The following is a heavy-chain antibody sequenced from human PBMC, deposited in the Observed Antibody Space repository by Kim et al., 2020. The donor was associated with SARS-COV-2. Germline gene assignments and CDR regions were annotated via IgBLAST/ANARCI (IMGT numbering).Heavy chain of an antibody. J-gene: IGHJ6*02. CDR1: GYSFTSYW. CDR3: ARRRTHSSGDYYGMDV. D-gene: IGHD6-19*01. CDR2: IDPSDSYT. Sequence: GESLKISCKGSGYSFTSYWISWVRQMPGKGLEWMGRIDPSDSYTNYSPSFQGHVTISADKSISTAYLQWSSLKASDTAMYYCARRRTHSSGDYYGMDVWGQGTTVTVSS. V-gene: IGHV5-10-1*01.